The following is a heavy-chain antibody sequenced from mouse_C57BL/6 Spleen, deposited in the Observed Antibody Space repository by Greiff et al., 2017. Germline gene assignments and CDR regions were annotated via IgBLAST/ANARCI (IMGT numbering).Heavy chain of an antibody. CDR1: GYTFTSYW. CDR2: IDPSDSET. V-gene: IGHV1-52*01. D-gene: IGHD2-3*01. J-gene: IGHJ4*01. Sequence: VKLQQPGAELVRPGSSVKLSCKASGYTFTSYWMHWVKQRPIQGLEWIGNIDPSDSETHYNQKFKDKATLTVDKSSSTAYMQLSSLTSEDSAVYYCARGGDGYYYWGQGTSVTVSS. CDR3: ARGGDGYYY.